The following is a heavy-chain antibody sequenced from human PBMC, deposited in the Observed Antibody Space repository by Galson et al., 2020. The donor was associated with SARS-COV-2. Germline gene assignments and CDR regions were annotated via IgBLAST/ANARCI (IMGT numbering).Heavy chain of an antibody. CDR2: ISGSGAGT. D-gene: IGHD2-15*01. CDR1: GFAFSNSV. Sequence: GGSLRLSCAASGFAFSNSVMSWVRQAPGKGLEWVSAISGSGAGTYYADSVKGRFTISRDNSKNTVYLQMKSLGAGDTAAYFCAKVVSSYCSGGSCAPAMGFDAWGQGTLVTVSS. J-gene: IGHJ5*02. V-gene: IGHV3-23*01. CDR3: AKVVSSYCSGGSCAPAMGFDA.